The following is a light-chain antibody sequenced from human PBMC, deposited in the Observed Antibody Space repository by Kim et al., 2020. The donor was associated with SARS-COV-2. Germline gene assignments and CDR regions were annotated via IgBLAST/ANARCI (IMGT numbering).Light chain of an antibody. J-gene: IGKJ4*01. CDR2: RAS. V-gene: IGKV1-5*03. Sequence: DIQMTQSPSTLSTSVGDRVTITCRASQSIRIFLAWYQQKPGKAPKLLIYRASRLETGVPSRFSRSGSGTEFTLTISSLQPDDSAIYYCQHYDAYPLTFGGGTKVDIK. CDR1: QSIRIF. CDR3: QHYDAYPLT.